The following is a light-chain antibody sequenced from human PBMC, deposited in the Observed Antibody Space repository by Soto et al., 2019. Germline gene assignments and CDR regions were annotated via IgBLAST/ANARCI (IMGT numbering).Light chain of an antibody. Sequence: QSVLTQPPSVSGAPGQRVTISCTGSSSNIGAGYDVHWYQQLPGTAPKLLTHGNSNRPSGVPDRFSGSKSGTSASLAITGLQAEDEADYYCQSYDSSLSGFAVFGGGTQLTVL. V-gene: IGLV1-40*01. CDR3: QSYDSSLSGFAV. J-gene: IGLJ7*01. CDR1: SSNIGAGYD. CDR2: GNS.